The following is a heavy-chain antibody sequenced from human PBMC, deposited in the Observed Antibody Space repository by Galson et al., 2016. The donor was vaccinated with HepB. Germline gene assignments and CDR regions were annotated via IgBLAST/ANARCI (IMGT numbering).Heavy chain of an antibody. J-gene: IGHJ4*02. V-gene: IGHV3-23*01. CDR1: GFTFSSYG. CDR2: TSGSGGVT. CDR3: AKVKGYSYGPLKY. Sequence: SLRLSCAASGFTFSSYGMSWVRQAPGKGLEWVSATSGSGGVTYYANSVKGRFTISGDSSKSTLYLQMSSLRAEDTAIYYCAKVKGYSYGPLKYWGQGTRVTVSS. D-gene: IGHD5-18*01.